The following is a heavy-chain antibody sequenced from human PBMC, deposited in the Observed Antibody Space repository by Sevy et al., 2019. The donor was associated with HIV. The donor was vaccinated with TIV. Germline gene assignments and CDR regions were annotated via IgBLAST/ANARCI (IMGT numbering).Heavy chain of an antibody. CDR2: IDPSGDNA. CDR1: GDTFTRHY. Sequence: ASVKVSCKASGDTFTRHYMHWVRQAPGQGLEWMGIIDPSGDNANYTQKFQGRLTMTRDTSTSTAYMELSSLRSEDTAVYYCVRADPAQHFDSWVQGTLVTVSS. CDR3: VRADPAQHFDS. J-gene: IGHJ4*02. V-gene: IGHV1-46*01.